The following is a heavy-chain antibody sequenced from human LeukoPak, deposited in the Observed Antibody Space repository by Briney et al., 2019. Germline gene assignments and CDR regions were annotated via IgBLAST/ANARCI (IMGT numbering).Heavy chain of an antibody. CDR2: ISSSSSYI. Sequence: PGGSLRLSCAASGFTFSSYSMNWVRQAPGQGLEWVSSISSSSSYIYYADSVKGRFTISRDNAKNSLYLQMNSLRAEDTAVYYCARALEPPTGEYDAFDIWGQGTMVTVSS. V-gene: IGHV3-21*01. D-gene: IGHD7-27*01. CDR1: GFTFSSYS. J-gene: IGHJ3*02. CDR3: ARALEPPTGEYDAFDI.